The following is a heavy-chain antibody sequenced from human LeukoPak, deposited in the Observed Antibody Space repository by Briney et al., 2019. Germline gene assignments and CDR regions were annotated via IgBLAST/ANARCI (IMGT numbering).Heavy chain of an antibody. CDR1: GFTFSSYW. Sequence: GGSLRLSCAASGFTFSSYWMNWARQAPGKGLEWVASINHNGNVNYYVDSVKGRFTISRDNAKNSLYLQMSNLRAEDTAVYFCARGGGLDVWGHGAAVTVSS. D-gene: IGHD3-16*01. CDR2: INHNGNVN. V-gene: IGHV3-7*03. J-gene: IGHJ6*02. CDR3: ARGGGLDV.